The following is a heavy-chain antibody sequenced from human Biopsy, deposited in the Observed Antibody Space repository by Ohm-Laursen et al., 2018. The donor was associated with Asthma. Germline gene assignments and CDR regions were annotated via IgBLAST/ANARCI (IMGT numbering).Heavy chain of an antibody. CDR3: VKDTDEIRGYYTFEV. J-gene: IGHJ3*01. Sequence: SLRLSCSASGFRFSDYGMNWVRQAPGKGLEWVASISSSAGSRDYADSVKGRFTISRDNSKNTVDPQMRSLRAEDTAIYYCVKDTDEIRGYYTFEVWGQGTMVTVS. CDR1: GFRFSDYG. V-gene: IGHV3-23*01. D-gene: IGHD3-22*01. CDR2: ISSSAGSR.